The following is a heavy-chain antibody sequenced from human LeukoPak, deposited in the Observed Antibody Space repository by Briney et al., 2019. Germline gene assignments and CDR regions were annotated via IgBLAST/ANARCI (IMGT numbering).Heavy chain of an antibody. Sequence: GGSLRLSCVASGFTVSNNYMSWVRQAPGKGLEWVSSISSSSSYIYYADSLKGRFAISRDNAKNSLYLQMNSLRAEDTAVYYCARDLSLFPFDYWGQGTLVTVYS. CDR1: GFTVSNNY. J-gene: IGHJ4*02. V-gene: IGHV3-21*01. CDR2: ISSSSSYI. D-gene: IGHD3-16*02. CDR3: ARDLSLFPFDY.